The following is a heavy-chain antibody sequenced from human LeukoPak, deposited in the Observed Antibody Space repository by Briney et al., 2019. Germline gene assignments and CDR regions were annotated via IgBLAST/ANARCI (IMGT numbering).Heavy chain of an antibody. CDR3: ARMLEHDAFDI. CDR2: IYHSGST. D-gene: IGHD1/OR15-1a*01. J-gene: IGHJ3*02. CDR1: GGSITSSSYY. Sequence: SETLSLTCSVSGGSITSSSYYWGWIRQPPGKGLEWIGSIYHSGSTYYNPSLKSRVTISEDTSKNQFSLKLSSVTAADTAVYYCARMLEHDAFDIWGQGTMVTVSS. V-gene: IGHV4-39*07.